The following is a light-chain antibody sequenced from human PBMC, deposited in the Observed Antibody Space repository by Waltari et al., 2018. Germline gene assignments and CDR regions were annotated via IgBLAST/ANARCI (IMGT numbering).Light chain of an antibody. J-gene: IGKJ1*01. V-gene: IGKV1-5*03. Sequence: DIQMPQSPSTLSASVGYRVTITCRASQSLSNWLAWYQQKPGKAPKVLIYKASTLESGVPSRFSGSGSGTEFTLTISSLQPDDFATYYCQQYRNLWTFGQGTKVEIK. CDR1: QSLSNW. CDR2: KAS. CDR3: QQYRNLWT.